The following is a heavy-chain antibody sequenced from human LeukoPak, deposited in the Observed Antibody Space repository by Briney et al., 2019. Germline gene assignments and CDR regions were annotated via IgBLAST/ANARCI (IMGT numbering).Heavy chain of an antibody. CDR1: GFNFNMFA. CDR3: AKEQRIRHCSEGVCMEGYYFDY. J-gene: IGHJ4*02. V-gene: IGHV3-23*01. D-gene: IGHD2-8*01. CDR2: LSRGGGTT. Sequence: PGGSLRLSCTGSGFNFNMFAMNWVRRAPGQGLEWVSGLSRGGGTTNYADSVKGRFTISRDKSKNMVFLQMNSLRPEDTAVYYCAKEQRIRHCSEGVCMEGYYFDYWGQGSLVTVSS.